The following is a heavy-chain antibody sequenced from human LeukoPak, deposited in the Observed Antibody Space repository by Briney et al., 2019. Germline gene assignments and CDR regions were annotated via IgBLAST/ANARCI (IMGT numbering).Heavy chain of an antibody. CDR3: ARSGRGGDSGHSHMDQ. CDR2: MKEDGSQI. Sequence: GGSLRLSCAAFGFTFKNYWMKWVRQAPGKGLEWVASMKEDGSQIYYVDSVKGRFTISRDNANNSLYLQMNSLRAYDTSVYHCARSGRGGDSGHSHMDQWGQGTLVTVSS. CDR1: GFTFKNYW. J-gene: IGHJ4*02. D-gene: IGHD5-12*01. V-gene: IGHV3-7*01.